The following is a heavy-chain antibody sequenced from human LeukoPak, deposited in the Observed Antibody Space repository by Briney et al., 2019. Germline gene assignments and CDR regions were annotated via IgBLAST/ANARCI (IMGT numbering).Heavy chain of an antibody. CDR3: ARDATYCTNGVCYTRFDY. CDR2: MNLDGSEK. D-gene: IGHD2-8*01. J-gene: IGHJ4*02. Sequence: PGGSLRLSCAASGFTFTSHWMSWVRRAPGKGLEWVARMNLDGSEKYYVDSVKGRFTISRDNAKTSLYLEMNSLRAEDTAVYYRARDATYCTNGVCYTRFDYWGQGTLVTVSS. V-gene: IGHV3-7*01. CDR1: GFTFTSHW.